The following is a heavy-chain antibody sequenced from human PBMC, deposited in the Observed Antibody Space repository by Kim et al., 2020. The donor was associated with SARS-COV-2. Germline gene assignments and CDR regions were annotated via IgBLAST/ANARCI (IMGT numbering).Heavy chain of an antibody. Sequence: ASVKVSCKASGYTFSDYAMNWVRQAPGQGLEWMGWINTNTGNPTYAQGFTGRFVFSLDTSVSTAYLQISSLKAEDTAVYYCARKRHCSSVTCNLSYYYFAMDVWGQGTTVTVSS. J-gene: IGHJ6*02. CDR1: GYTFSDYA. CDR3: ARKRHCSSVTCNLSYYYFAMDV. D-gene: IGHD2-2*01. V-gene: IGHV7-4-1*02. CDR2: INTNTGNP.